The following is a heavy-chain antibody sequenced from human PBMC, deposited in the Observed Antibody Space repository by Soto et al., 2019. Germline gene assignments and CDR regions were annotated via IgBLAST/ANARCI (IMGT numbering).Heavy chain of an antibody. CDR2: MNPNSGNT. CDR1: GYTFTSYD. V-gene: IGHV1-8*01. D-gene: IGHD3-9*01. J-gene: IGHJ4*02. Sequence: QVQLVQSGAEVKKPGASVKVSCKASGYTFTSYDINWVRQATGQVLEWMGWMNPNSGNTGYAQKFQGRVTMPRTTSISTSYMELSSMRSEDTAVYYCARERTYFGDYWGQGTLVTVSS. CDR3: ARERTYFGDY.